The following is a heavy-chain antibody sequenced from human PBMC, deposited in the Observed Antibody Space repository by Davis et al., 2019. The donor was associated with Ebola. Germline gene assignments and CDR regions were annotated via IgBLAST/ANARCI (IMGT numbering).Heavy chain of an antibody. V-gene: IGHV3-21*04. J-gene: IGHJ6*02. CDR1: GFTFSSYS. Sequence: GESLKISCAASGFTFSSYSMNWVRQAPGKGLEWVSSISVSSGYIYYADSVKGRFTISRDNAKSSLFLHMNSLRAEDTAVYYCASGDGRGSSYDMDVWGQGTTVTVSS. D-gene: IGHD5-12*01. CDR3: ASGDGRGSSYDMDV. CDR2: ISVSSGYI.